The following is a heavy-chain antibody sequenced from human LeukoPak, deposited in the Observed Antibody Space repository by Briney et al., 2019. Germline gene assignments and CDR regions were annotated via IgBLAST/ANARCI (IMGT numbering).Heavy chain of an antibody. D-gene: IGHD1-26*01. CDR3: ARSKLHGVGATDY. CDR2: IYYSGST. J-gene: IGHJ4*02. Sequence: PSETLSLTCTVSGGSLSSYYWSWIRQPPGRGLEWIGYIYYSGSTNYNPSLKSRVTISVDTSKNQFSLKLSSVTAADTAVYYCARSKLHGVGATDYWGQGTLVTVSS. CDR1: GGSLSSYY. V-gene: IGHV4-59*08.